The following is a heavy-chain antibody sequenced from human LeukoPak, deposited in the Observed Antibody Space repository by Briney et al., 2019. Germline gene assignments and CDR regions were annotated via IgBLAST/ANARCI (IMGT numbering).Heavy chain of an antibody. CDR1: GGTFSSYA. J-gene: IGHJ5*02. V-gene: IGHV1-69*04. CDR2: IIPILGTA. Sequence: SVKVSCKASGGTFSSYAISWVRQAPGQGLEWMGRIIPILGTANYAQKFQGRVTITADKSTSTAYMELSSLRSEDTAVYYCASAYCSGGSCYVNWFDPWGQGTLVTVSS. D-gene: IGHD2-15*01. CDR3: ASAYCSGGSCYVNWFDP.